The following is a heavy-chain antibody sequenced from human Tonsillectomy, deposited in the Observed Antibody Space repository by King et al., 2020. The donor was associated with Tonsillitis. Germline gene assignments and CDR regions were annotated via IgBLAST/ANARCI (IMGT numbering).Heavy chain of an antibody. CDR1: GGSFSGYD. Sequence: QVQLQQWGAGLLKPSETLSLTCAVYGGSFSGYDWSWIRQPPGKGLEWIGEINHSGSTNYNPSLKSRVTISLDTSKNQFSLKLSSVTAADTAVYYCARGPFTGDYMDVWGKGTTVTVSS. CDR3: ARGPFTGDYMDV. J-gene: IGHJ6*03. CDR2: INHSGST. D-gene: IGHD4-11*01. V-gene: IGHV4-34*01.